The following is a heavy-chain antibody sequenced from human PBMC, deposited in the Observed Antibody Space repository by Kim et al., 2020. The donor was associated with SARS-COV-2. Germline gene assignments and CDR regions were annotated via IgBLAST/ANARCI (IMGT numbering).Heavy chain of an antibody. CDR2: INHSGST. D-gene: IGHD2-8*01. J-gene: IGHJ6*03. CDR3: ARGRVLMVYASDYYYYYMDV. Sequence: SETLSLTCAVYGGSFSGYYWSWIRQPPGKGLEWIGEINHSGSTNYNPSLKSRVTISVDTSKNQFSLKLSSVTAADTAVYYCARGRVLMVYASDYYYYYMDVWGKGTTVTVSS. V-gene: IGHV4-34*01. CDR1: GGSFSGYY.